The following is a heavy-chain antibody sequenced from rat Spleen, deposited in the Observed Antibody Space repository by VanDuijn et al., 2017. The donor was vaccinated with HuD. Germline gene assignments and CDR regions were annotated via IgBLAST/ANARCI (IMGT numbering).Heavy chain of an antibody. CDR3: AKYYYDAYYHVGSWFAY. CDR1: GYSIISSYR. V-gene: IGHV3-3*01. D-gene: IGHD1-12*03. CDR2: INSAGST. Sequence: EGQLQESGPGLVKPSQSLSLTCSVTGYSIISSYRWTWIRKFPGNKLEWMGFINSAGSTNYNPSLKSRISITRDTSKNQFFLQVKSVTTEDTATYYCAKYYYDAYYHVGSWFAYWGQGTLVTVSS. J-gene: IGHJ3*01.